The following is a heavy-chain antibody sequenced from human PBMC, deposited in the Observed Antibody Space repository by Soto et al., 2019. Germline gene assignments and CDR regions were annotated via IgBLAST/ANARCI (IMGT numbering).Heavy chain of an antibody. CDR2: ISSSAGTI. CDR3: TRAPYFGSGTYYYYALHV. J-gene: IGHJ6*02. CDR1: GLTFSDHY. Sequence: QVQLVESGGGLVKPGGSLRLSCAASGLTFSDHYMTWIRQAPGKGLEWLSYISSSAGTIYYADSVKCRFTISRDNAKNSLYLQMTKLRAEDTAVYYCTRAPYFGSGTYYYYALHVWGQGTTVTGSS. V-gene: IGHV3-11*01. D-gene: IGHD3-10*01.